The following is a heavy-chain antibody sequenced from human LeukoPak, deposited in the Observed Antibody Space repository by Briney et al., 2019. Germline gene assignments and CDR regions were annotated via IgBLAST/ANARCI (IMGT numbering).Heavy chain of an antibody. J-gene: IGHJ6*02. CDR2: IWSDGSSK. CDR1: GFTFNTYA. D-gene: IGHD6-13*01. CDR3: ARGQPPSYYDMDV. V-gene: IGHV3-33*08. Sequence: GGSLRLSCAASGFTFNTYALHWVRQAPGKGLEWVAVIWSDGSSKHYADSVKGRFTISRDNSKNTLYLQMSSLRAEDTALYYCARGQPPSYYDMDVWGQGTTVTVSS.